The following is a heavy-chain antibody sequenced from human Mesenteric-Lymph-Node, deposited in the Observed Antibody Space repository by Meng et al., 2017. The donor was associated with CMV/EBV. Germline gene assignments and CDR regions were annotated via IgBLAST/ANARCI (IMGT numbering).Heavy chain of an antibody. D-gene: IGHD3-10*01. Sequence: GESLKISCAASGITVSDSYVSWVRQASGKGLEWVSHMSGAGRTYYADSVKGRFTISRDNSKNTLYLQMNSLRAEDTAVYYCARLLYDSGSYYFDYWGQGTLVTVSS. CDR1: GITVSDSY. CDR3: ARLLYDSGSYYFDY. J-gene: IGHJ4*02. V-gene: IGHV3-66*02. CDR2: MSGAGRT.